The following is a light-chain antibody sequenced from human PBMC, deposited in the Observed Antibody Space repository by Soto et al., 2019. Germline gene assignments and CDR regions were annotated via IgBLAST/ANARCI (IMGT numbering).Light chain of an antibody. Sequence: QSVLTQPPSASGSPGQSVTISCTGTSSDVGAYNYVSWYQQHPGKAPKLIIYEVTKRPSGVPDRFSASKSGNTASLTVSGLQAEDEADYYCSSYAGSNNFEVFGGGTKVTVL. CDR1: SSDVGAYNY. J-gene: IGLJ2*01. CDR2: EVT. CDR3: SSYAGSNNFEV. V-gene: IGLV2-8*01.